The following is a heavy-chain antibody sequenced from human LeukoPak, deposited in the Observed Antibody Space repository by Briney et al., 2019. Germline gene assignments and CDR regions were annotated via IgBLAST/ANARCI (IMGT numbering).Heavy chain of an antibody. CDR1: GGTFSSYA. D-gene: IGHD3-3*01. Sequence: SVKVSCKASGGTFSSYAISWVRQAPGQGLEWMGGIIPIFGTANYAQKFQGRVTITADESTSTAYMELSSLRSEDTAVYYCARTYYDFWSGYYYYYMDVRGKGTTVTVSS. CDR3: ARTYYDFWSGYYYYYMDV. J-gene: IGHJ6*03. CDR2: IIPIFGTA. V-gene: IGHV1-69*13.